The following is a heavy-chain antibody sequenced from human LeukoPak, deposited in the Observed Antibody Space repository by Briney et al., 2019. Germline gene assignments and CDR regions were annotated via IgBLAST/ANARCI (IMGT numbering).Heavy chain of an antibody. V-gene: IGHV1-18*03. CDR3: ARDSRPDTPFDY. CDR2: MNPNSGNT. D-gene: IGHD2-15*01. J-gene: IGHJ4*02. Sequence: GASVKVSCKASGYTFTSYDINWVRQATGQGLEWMGWMNPNSGNTNYAQKLQGRVTMTTDTSTSTAYMELRSLRSDDMAVYYCARDSRPDTPFDYWGQGTLVTVSS. CDR1: GYTFTSYD.